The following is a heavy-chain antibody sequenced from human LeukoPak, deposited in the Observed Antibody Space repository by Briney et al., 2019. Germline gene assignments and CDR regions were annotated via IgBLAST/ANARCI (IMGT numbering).Heavy chain of an antibody. CDR2: INHSGST. V-gene: IGHV4-34*01. Sequence: SETLSLTCAVYGGSFSGYYWSWIRQPPGKGLEWIGEINHSGSTNYNPSLKSRVTISVDTSKNQFSLKLSSVTAADTAVYYCARDNRLRGICSSTSCPRAHYYYYYGMDVWGQGTTVTVSS. CDR3: ARDNRLRGICSSTSCPRAHYYYYYGMDV. CDR1: GGSFSGYY. J-gene: IGHJ6*02. D-gene: IGHD2-2*01.